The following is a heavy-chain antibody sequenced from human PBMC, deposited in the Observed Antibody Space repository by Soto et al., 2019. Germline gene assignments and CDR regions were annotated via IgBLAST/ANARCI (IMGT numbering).Heavy chain of an antibody. D-gene: IGHD1-26*01. V-gene: IGHV1-2*02. CDR1: GYTFTVYY. J-gene: IGHJ4*02. Sequence: QVQLVQSGAEVKKPGASVNVSCKASGYTFTVYYMHWVRQAPGQGLEWMGWINPKSGGTMYPQKFQGRVTMTWYTSISTAYMALTRLRSDATAVYYCARDLAKGGGSAGFDYWGQGTLVTVSS. CDR3: ARDLAKGGGSAGFDY. CDR2: INPKSGGT.